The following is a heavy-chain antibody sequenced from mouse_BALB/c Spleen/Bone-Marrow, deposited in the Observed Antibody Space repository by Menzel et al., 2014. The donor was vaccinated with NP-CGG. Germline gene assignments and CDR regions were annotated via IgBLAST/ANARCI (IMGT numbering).Heavy chain of an antibody. CDR3: VKGVGALDY. Sequence: QVQLQQSGAELAKPGASVKMSCRASGYTFPNYWMHWVKQRPGQGLEWIGYINPSTGYTDYNQKFKDKATLTADKSSSTASMQLSSVSAEDSAVYYCVKGVGALDYWGQGNSVSVSS. CDR2: INPSTGYT. J-gene: IGHJ4*01. V-gene: IGHV1-7*01. CDR1: GYTFPNYW.